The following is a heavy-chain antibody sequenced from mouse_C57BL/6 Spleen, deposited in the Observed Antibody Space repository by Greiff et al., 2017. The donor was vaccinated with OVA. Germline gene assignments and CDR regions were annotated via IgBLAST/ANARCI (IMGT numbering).Heavy chain of an antibody. CDR1: GYSITSGYY. D-gene: IGHD2-5*01. CDR3: AGSNPWYFDV. Sequence: EVQLQQSGPGLVKPSQSLSLTCSVTGYSITSGYYWNWIRQFPGNKLEWMGYISYDGSNNYNPSLKNRISITRDTSKNQFFLKLNSVTTEDTATYYCAGSNPWYFDVWGTGTTVTVSS. CDR2: ISYDGSN. V-gene: IGHV3-6*01. J-gene: IGHJ1*03.